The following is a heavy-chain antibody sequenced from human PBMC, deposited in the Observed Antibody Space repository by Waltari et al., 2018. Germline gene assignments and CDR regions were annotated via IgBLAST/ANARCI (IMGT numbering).Heavy chain of an antibody. CDR1: GFTFSSYA. Sequence: EVQLLESGGGLVQPGGSLRLSCAASGFTFSSYAMSWVRQAPGNGREWVSAISGSGGSTYYADSVKGRFTISRDNSKNTLYLQMNSLRAEDTAVYYCAKDNGDFWSGYYRGGFDYWGQGTLVTVSS. D-gene: IGHD3-3*01. V-gene: IGHV3-23*01. CDR3: AKDNGDFWSGYYRGGFDY. J-gene: IGHJ4*02. CDR2: ISGSGGST.